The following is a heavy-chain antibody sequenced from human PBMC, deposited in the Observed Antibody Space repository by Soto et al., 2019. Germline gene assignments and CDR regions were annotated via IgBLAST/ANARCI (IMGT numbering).Heavy chain of an antibody. CDR2: ISYDGSNK. CDR1: GFTFSSYG. D-gene: IGHD6-6*01. CDR3: AKVEYSSSIRGGYAFDI. J-gene: IGHJ3*02. Sequence: GGSLRLSCAASGFTFSSYGMHWVRQAPGKGLEWVAVISYDGSNKYYADSVKGRFTISRDNSKNTLYLQMNSLRAEDTAVYYCAKVEYSSSIRGGYAFDIWGQGTMVTVSS. V-gene: IGHV3-30*18.